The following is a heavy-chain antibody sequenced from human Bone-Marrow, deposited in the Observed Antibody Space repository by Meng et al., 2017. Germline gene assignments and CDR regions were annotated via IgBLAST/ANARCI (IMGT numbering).Heavy chain of an antibody. V-gene: IGHV1-8*01. CDR1: GYTFTSYD. D-gene: IGHD2-15*01. CDR3: ARAFWGDDIVVGTY. J-gene: IGHJ4*02. CDR2: MNPNSGNT. Sequence: ASVKVSCKASGYTFTSYDINWVRQATGQGLEWMGWMNPNSGNTGYAQKFQGRVTMTRDTSTSTVYMELSSLRSEDTAVYYCARAFWGDDIVVGTYWGQGTLVTVSS.